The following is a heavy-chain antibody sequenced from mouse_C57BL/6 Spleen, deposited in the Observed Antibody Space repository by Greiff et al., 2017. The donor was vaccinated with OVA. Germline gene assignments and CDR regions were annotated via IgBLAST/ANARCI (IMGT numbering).Heavy chain of an antibody. Sequence: QVQLQQSGPGLVQPSQSLSITCTVSGFSLTSYGVHWVRQSPGKGLEWLGVIWSGGSTDYNAAFISRLSISKDNSKSQVFFKMNSLQADDTAIYYCASRDYGSSYDYYAMDYWGQGTSVTVSS. CDR2: IWSGGST. V-gene: IGHV2-2*01. J-gene: IGHJ4*01. CDR3: ASRDYGSSYDYYAMDY. D-gene: IGHD1-1*01. CDR1: GFSLTSYG.